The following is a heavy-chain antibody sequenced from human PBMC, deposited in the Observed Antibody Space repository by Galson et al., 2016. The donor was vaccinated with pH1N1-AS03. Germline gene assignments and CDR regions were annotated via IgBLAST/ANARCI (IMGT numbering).Heavy chain of an antibody. D-gene: IGHD1-26*01. J-gene: IGHJ6*02. V-gene: IGHV1-2*04. Sequence: SVKVSCKPSGYIFTGFYVHWVRQAPGQGLEWMGWINPNNGVTNYAQKFQAWVTMTGDTSISTAYMELYGLKSDDTAVYYCARDPRGPCSSATCATTYYFGMDVWGQGTTVIVSS. CDR2: INPNNGVT. CDR1: GYIFTGFY. CDR3: ARDPRGPCSSATCATTYYFGMDV.